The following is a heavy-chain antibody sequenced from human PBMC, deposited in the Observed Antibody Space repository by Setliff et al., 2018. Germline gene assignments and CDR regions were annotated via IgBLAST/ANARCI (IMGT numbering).Heavy chain of an antibody. D-gene: IGHD3-10*01. CDR3: ARHVGSRGRGYNYYYYYMDV. CDR2: TYYNGDA. V-gene: IGHV4-59*04. J-gene: IGHJ6*03. CDR1: SGSINSYY. Sequence: SETLSLTCTVSSGSINSYYWSWVRQSPGKGLEWIGSTYYNGDAYYNPSLKSRVTMSVDTSRNQFSLKLSSVTAADTAVYYCARHVGSRGRGYNYYYYYMDVWGKGTTVTVSS.